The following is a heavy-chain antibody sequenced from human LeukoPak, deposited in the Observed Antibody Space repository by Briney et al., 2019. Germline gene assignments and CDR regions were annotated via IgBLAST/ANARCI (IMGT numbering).Heavy chain of an antibody. Sequence: GGSLRLSCAASGFTLSRYWMHWVRHAPGKGVVWVSRIKSDGRTNYADSGKGGFTISRNNPNNTVSLQMNSLRAEDTGVYYCARAPSEIGGYYPEYFRHWGQGTLVIVSS. CDR1: GFTLSRYW. CDR3: ARAPSEIGGYYPEYFRH. D-gene: IGHD3-22*01. CDR2: IKSDGRT. V-gene: IGHV3-74*01. J-gene: IGHJ1*01.